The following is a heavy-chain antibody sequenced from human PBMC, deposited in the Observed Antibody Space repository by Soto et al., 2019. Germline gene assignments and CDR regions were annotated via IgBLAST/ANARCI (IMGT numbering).Heavy chain of an antibody. D-gene: IGHD6-13*01. CDR2: ISNDGSDK. V-gene: IGHV3-30*18. J-gene: IGHJ3*01. CDR1: GFTFNNYG. Sequence: QVQLVESGGGVVQPGRSLRLSCAASGFTFNNYGMHWVRQAPGKGLEWVAVISNDGSDKYYADSVKGRLTISRDSSKDTLYLQMNSLRAEDTAVYYCAKDQGIAASHGIDWGQGTMVTVSS. CDR3: AKDQGIAASHGID.